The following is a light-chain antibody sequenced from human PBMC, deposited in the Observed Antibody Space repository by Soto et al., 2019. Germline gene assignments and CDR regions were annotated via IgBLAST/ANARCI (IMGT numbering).Light chain of an antibody. V-gene: IGKV1-39*01. CDR2: AAS. CDR1: QSIRSY. Sequence: DIQMTQSPSSLSASVGDRVTITCRASQSIRSYLNWYQQKPGTAPKLLIYAASSLQSGVPSRFSGSGSGTDFTLTISRLQPEDFATYYCQQSYSIWTFGQGTRVEIK. J-gene: IGKJ1*01. CDR3: QQSYSIWT.